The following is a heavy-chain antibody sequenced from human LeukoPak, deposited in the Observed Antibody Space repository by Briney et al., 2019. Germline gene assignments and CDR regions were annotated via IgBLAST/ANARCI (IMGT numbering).Heavy chain of an antibody. V-gene: IGHV1-69*01. CDR2: IIPMFGTA. Sequence: ASVKVSCRASGGTFSSSAISWVRQASGQGLEWMGGIIPMFGTANYAQKFQGRVTITADESTSTAYMELRSLRSEDTAAYYCATDQPPLISAAGVYWGQGALVTVSS. D-gene: IGHD6-25*01. J-gene: IGHJ4*02. CDR1: GGTFSSSA. CDR3: ATDQPPLISAAGVY.